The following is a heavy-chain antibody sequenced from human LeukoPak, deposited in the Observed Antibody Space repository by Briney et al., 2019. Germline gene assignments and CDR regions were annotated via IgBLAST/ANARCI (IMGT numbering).Heavy chain of an antibody. CDR2: IYTSGST. CDR3: ARIMGSGSYTGAFDI. J-gene: IGHJ3*02. V-gene: IGHV4-4*07. Sequence: PSETLSLTRTVSGGSISSYYWSWIRQPAGKGLEWIGRIYTSGSTNYNPSLKSRVTMSVDTSKNQFSLKLSSVTAADTAVYYCARIMGSGSYTGAFDIWGQGTMVTVSS. CDR1: GGSISSYY. D-gene: IGHD1-26*01.